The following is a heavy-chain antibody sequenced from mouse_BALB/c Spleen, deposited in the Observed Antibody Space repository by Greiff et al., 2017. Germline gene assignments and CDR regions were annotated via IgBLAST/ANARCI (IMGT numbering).Heavy chain of an antibody. CDR1: GFTFSSFG. J-gene: IGHJ4*01. D-gene: IGHD2-1*01. CDR2: ISSGSSTI. Sequence: EVKLQESGGGLVQPGGSRKLSCAASGFTFSSFGMHWVRQAPEKGLEWVAYISSGSSTIYYADTVKGRFTISRDNPKNTLFLQMTSLRSEDTAMYYCARFGNPYYYAMDYWGQGTSVTVSS. V-gene: IGHV5-17*02. CDR3: ARFGNPYYYAMDY.